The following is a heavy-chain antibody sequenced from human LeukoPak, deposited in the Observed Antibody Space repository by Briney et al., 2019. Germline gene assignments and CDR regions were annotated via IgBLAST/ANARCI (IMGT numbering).Heavy chain of an antibody. Sequence: SQTLSLTCAISGDSVSSNNAAWNWIRQSPSRGLEWLGRTYYRSRWYNDYAVAVRSRITINPDTSKNQFSLQLNSVTHEDTAVYYCAKEGTMIRGVRNWFDPWGQGTLVTVSS. V-gene: IGHV6-1*01. CDR3: AKEGTMIRGVRNWFDP. CDR2: TYYRSRWYN. D-gene: IGHD3-10*01. CDR1: GDSVSSNNAA. J-gene: IGHJ5*02.